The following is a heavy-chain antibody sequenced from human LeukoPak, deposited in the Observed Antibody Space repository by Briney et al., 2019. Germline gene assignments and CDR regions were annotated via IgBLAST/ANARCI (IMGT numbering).Heavy chain of an antibody. CDR1: GGSISSHY. V-gene: IGHV4-59*11. J-gene: IGHJ3*02. CDR2: IYYSGST. Sequence: SETLSLTCTVSGGSISSHYWNWIRQPPGKGLEWIGYIYYSGSTNYNPSLKSRVTISVDTSKNQFSLKLSSVTAADTAVYYCAAQLEIAFDIWGQGTMVTVSS. D-gene: IGHD2-2*01. CDR3: AAQLEIAFDI.